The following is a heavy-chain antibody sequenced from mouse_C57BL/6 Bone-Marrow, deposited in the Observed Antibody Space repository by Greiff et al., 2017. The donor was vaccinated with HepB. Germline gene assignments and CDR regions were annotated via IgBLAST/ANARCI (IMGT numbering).Heavy chain of an antibody. Sequence: QVQLQQSGTELVKPGASVKLSCKASGYTFTSYWMHWVKQRPGQGLEWIGNINPSNGGTNYNEKFKSKATLTVDKSSSTAYMQLSSLTSEDSAVYYCARGGTGTWYFDVWGTGTTVTVSS. V-gene: IGHV1-53*01. CDR2: INPSNGGT. D-gene: IGHD4-1*01. CDR1: GYTFTSYW. CDR3: ARGGTGTWYFDV. J-gene: IGHJ1*03.